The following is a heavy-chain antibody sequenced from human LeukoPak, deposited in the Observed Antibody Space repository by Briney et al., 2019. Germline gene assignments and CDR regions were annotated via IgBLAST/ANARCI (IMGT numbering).Heavy chain of an antibody. D-gene: IGHD5-18*01. Sequence: GGSLRLSCAASGHTLSTNCMIWLRQPPGKGLEWVSVIYNTGSTYNADSVKGRFTISRHNSKNTVYLQMTIQRAEDTVLYYSAKVDTTTSYKLDYWGQGTLVTVSS. J-gene: IGHJ4*02. CDR3: AKVDTTTSYKLDY. CDR1: GHTLSTNC. CDR2: IYNTGST. V-gene: IGHV3-53*04.